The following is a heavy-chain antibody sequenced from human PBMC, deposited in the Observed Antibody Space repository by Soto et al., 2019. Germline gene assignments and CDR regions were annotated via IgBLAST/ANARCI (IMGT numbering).Heavy chain of an antibody. CDR3: ARMGRSSGSLGY. Sequence: APGKGLEWVANIKQDGSEKYYVDSVKGRFTISRDNAKNSLYLQMNSLRAEDTAVYYCARMGRSSGSLGYWGQGTLVTVSS. D-gene: IGHD6-19*01. J-gene: IGHJ4*02. CDR2: IKQDGSEK. V-gene: IGHV3-7*01.